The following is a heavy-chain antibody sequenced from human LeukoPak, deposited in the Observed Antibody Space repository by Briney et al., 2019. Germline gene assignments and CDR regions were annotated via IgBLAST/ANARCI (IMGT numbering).Heavy chain of an antibody. Sequence: GGSLRLSCAASGFTFSSYSMNWVRQAPGKGLEWVSYISGGSHTIYYADSVKGRFTISRDYAKNSLYLQMNSLRAEDTAVYYCARDGWAAVTTWCGYWGQGTLVTVSS. CDR3: ARDGWAAVTTWCGY. D-gene: IGHD4-17*01. CDR2: ISGGSHTI. CDR1: GFTFSSYS. J-gene: IGHJ4*02. V-gene: IGHV3-48*01.